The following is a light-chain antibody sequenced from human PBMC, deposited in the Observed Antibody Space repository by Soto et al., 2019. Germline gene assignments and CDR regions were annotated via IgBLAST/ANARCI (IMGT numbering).Light chain of an antibody. CDR2: EVN. CDR3: TSYAANNNLV. V-gene: IGLV2-8*01. CDR1: SSDVGAYNY. J-gene: IGLJ3*02. Sequence: QSALTQPPSASGSPGQSVTISCTGTSSDVGAYNYVSWHQQHPGKAPKLIIYEVNNWPSGVPDRFSGSKSGNTASLTVSRLQAEGEADYYCTSYAANNNLVFGGGTKLTVL.